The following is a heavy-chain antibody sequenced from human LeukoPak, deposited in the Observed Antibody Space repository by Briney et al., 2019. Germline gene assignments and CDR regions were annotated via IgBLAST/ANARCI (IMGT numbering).Heavy chain of an antibody. CDR1: GGSISSSSYY. CDR3: ARVKMVTAYYYYYYMDV. V-gene: IGHV4-61*01. CDR2: IYYSGST. D-gene: IGHD5-18*01. J-gene: IGHJ6*03. Sequence: SETLSLTCTVSGGSISSSSYYWSWIRQPPGKGLEWIGYIYYSGSTNYNPSLKSRVTISVDTSKNQFSLKLSSVTAADTAVYYCARVKMVTAYYYYYYMDVWGKGTTVTVSS.